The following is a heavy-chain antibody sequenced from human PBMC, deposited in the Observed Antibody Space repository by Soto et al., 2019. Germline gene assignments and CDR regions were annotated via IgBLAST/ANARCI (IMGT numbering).Heavy chain of an antibody. CDR3: ARDWYGNNWFDP. Sequence: PSETLSLTCTVSGGSISSGGYYWSWIRQHPGKGLEWIGYIYYSGSTYYNPSLKSRVTISVDTSKNQLSLKLSSVTAADTAVYYCARDWYGNNWFDPWGQGTLVTVSS. CDR2: IYYSGST. D-gene: IGHD6-13*01. J-gene: IGHJ5*02. V-gene: IGHV4-31*02. CDR1: GGSISSGGYY.